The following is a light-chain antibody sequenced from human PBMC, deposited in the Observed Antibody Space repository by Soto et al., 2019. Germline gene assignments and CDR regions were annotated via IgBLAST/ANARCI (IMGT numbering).Light chain of an antibody. CDR3: QQRGGWPLT. V-gene: IGKV3-11*01. CDR1: QGVGRF. Sequence: EIVLTQSPAPLSLSPGERAALSCRASQGVGRFLAWYQQKPGQAPRLLISDASNRATGIPARFSGSGSETNVTLAIDNLEPEDFAVYYCQQRGGWPLTFGRGTKGEIK. CDR2: DAS. J-gene: IGKJ4*01.